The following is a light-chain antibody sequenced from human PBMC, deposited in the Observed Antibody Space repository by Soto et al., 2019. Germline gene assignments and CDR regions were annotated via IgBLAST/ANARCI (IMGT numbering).Light chain of an antibody. CDR1: SSNIGSTYD. CDR3: QSYDDSLSVHYV. V-gene: IGLV1-40*01. Sequence: QSARTRRPSVLGAPGQRVTFSCTGGSSNIGSTYDVQWYQQLPGTAPKLLIHGNTNRPSGVPDRFSGSKSGTSASLAITGLQADDEADYYCQSYDDSLSVHYVFGTGTKVTVL. J-gene: IGLJ1*01. CDR2: GNT.